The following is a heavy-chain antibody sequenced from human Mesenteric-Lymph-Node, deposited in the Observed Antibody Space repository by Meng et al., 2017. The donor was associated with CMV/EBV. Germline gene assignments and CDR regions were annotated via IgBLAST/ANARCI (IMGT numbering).Heavy chain of an antibody. V-gene: IGHV1-2*02. J-gene: IGHJ5*02. CDR2: INPNSGGT. CDR1: GYTFTGYY. CDR3: ARDIATYQLLYEGNWFDP. Sequence: ASVKVSCKASGYTFTGYYMHWVRQAPGQGLEWMGWINPNSGGTNYAQKFQGRVTMTRDTSISTAYMELSRLRSDDTAVYYCARDIATYQLLYEGNWFDPWGQGTLVTVSS. D-gene: IGHD2-2*02.